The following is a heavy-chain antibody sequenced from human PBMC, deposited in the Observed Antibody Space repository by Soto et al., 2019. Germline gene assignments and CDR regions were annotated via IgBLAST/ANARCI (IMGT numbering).Heavy chain of an antibody. Sequence: QVQLVQSGAEVKKPGASVTVSCKTSGYTFRTYGISWVRQAPGQGLEWMGWISSYTDKTKYSQKIEGRATMTTDTFTSTAYLELRSLRADDTAVYYCARDSHDYDSSYWYFDFWGRGTLVTVSS. J-gene: IGHJ2*01. CDR2: ISSYTDKT. CDR1: GYTFRTYG. CDR3: ARDSHDYDSSYWYFDF. V-gene: IGHV1-18*01. D-gene: IGHD3-22*01.